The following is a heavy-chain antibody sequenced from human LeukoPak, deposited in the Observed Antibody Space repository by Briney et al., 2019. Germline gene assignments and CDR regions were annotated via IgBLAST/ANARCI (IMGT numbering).Heavy chain of an antibody. V-gene: IGHV4-30-2*01. CDR3: ARGLYDFWSGYYLQFDS. D-gene: IGHD3-3*01. CDR2: IYHSGST. CDR1: GGSISSGGYS. J-gene: IGHJ4*02. Sequence: PSETLSLTCAVSGGSISSGGYSWSWIRQPPGKGLEWIGYIYHSGSTYYNPSLKSRVTISVDRSKNQFSLKLSSVTAADTAVYYCARGLYDFWSGYYLQFDSWGQGTLVTVSS.